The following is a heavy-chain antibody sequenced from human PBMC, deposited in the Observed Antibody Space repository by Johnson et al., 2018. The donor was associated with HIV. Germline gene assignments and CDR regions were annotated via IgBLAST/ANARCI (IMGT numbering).Heavy chain of an antibody. V-gene: IGHV3-38-3*01. CDR1: GFTVSSNY. J-gene: IGHJ3*02. Sequence: EVQLVESGGGLIQPGGSLRLSCVGSGFTVSSNYMSWVRQAPGKGLEWVSSISGGSTYYADSRKGRFTISRDNSKNTLHLQMNSLRVDDTAVYYCAKTGGGAALDSWGQGTMVTVSS. D-gene: IGHD3-16*01. CDR3: AKTGGGAALDS. CDR2: ISGGST.